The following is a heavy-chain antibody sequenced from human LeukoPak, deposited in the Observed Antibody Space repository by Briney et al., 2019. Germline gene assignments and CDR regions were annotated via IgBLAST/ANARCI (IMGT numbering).Heavy chain of an antibody. J-gene: IGHJ5*02. CDR1: GGSISGGSYY. V-gene: IGHV4-39*01. Sequence: SETLSLTCTVSGGSISGGSYYWGWIRQSPGKGLEWIGSIYSGAITYYNPSLKSRVTVSIDTSKNQFSLKLSSLTAADTAIYYCARLGWLYGSGSMNWFDPWGQGTLVTVSS. CDR3: ARLGWLYGSGSMNWFDP. D-gene: IGHD3-10*01. CDR2: IYSGAIT.